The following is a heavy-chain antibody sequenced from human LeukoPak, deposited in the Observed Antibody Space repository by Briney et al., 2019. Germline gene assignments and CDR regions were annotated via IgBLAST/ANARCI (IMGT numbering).Heavy chain of an antibody. J-gene: IGHJ1*01. CDR1: GFTFSSYE. CDR3: ARAPSEIGGYYPEYFRH. V-gene: IGHV3-74*01. CDR2: IKGDGKT. Sequence: GGSLRLSCAASGFTFSSYEMNWVRQAPGKGLVWVSRIKGDGKTNYADSVKGRFTISRDNAKNTVSLQMNSLRAEDTGVYYCARAPSEIGGYYPEYFRHWGQGTLVTVSS. D-gene: IGHD3-22*01.